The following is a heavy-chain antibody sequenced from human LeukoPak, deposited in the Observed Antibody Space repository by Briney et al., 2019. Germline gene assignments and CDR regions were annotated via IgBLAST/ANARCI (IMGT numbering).Heavy chain of an antibody. CDR3: ARGNSGSYPRFDY. J-gene: IGHJ4*02. Sequence: GGSLRLSCAASGFTFSSYWMSWVRQAPGKGLEWVANIKQDGSEKYYVDSVKGRFTISRDNAKNSLYLQMNSLRAEDTAVYYCARGNSGSYPRFDYWGKGTLVTVSS. V-gene: IGHV3-7*04. CDR2: IKQDGSEK. D-gene: IGHD1-26*01. CDR1: GFTFSSYW.